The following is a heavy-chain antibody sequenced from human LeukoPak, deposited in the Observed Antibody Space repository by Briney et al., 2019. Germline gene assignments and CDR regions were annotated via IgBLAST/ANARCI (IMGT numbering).Heavy chain of an antibody. CDR2: ISGTGGTT. J-gene: IGHJ4*02. Sequence: GSLRLSCAASGFTFSTYAMTWVRQAPGKGLEWVSVISGTGGTTFTADSVKGRFTISRDDSKNTLYLQMNSLRAEDTALYYCAKLSGSYSDYWGQGTLVTVSS. CDR3: AKLSGSYSDY. D-gene: IGHD1-26*01. V-gene: IGHV3-23*01. CDR1: GFTFSTYA.